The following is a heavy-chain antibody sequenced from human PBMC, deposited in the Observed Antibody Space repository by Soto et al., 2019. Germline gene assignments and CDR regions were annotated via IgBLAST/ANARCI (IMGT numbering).Heavy chain of an antibody. CDR3: ARGNHDYGDNYSPYNWFDP. CDR2: INHSGST. CDR1: GGSFSGYY. V-gene: IGHV4-34*01. D-gene: IGHD4-17*01. Sequence: PSETLSLTCAVSGGSFSGYYWSWIRQPPGKGLEWIGAINHSGSTNYYPYLKSRVTISVDTSKNQVSLKLSSVTAADTAVYYCARGNHDYGDNYSPYNWFDPWGQGTLVTVSS. J-gene: IGHJ5*02.